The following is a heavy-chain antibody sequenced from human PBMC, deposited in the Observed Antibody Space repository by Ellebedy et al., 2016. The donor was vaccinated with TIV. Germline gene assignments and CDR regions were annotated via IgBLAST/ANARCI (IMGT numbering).Heavy chain of an antibody. CDR1: GYIFTTYY. J-gene: IGHJ4*02. V-gene: IGHV1-46*01. CDR3: ARRLVAGYGDPWDY. CDR2: LNPSDGST. D-gene: IGHD4-17*01. Sequence: ASVKVSCXTSGYIFTTYYLHWVRQAPGQGLEWVGLLNPSDGSTSYAQRFKGRVTMTSDTSASTIYMELSSLSSEDTAVYYCARRLVAGYGDPWDYWGQGTLVTVSS.